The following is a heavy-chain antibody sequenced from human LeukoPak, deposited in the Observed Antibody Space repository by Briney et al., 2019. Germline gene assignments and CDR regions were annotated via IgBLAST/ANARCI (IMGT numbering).Heavy chain of an antibody. D-gene: IGHD3-10*01. CDR3: ARRNYYGSGSYYD. Sequence: SETLSLTCTVSGGSITRSGSYWGWIRQPPGEGLEWIASVFYSGSTYYNPSLKSRVTISVDTSKNQFSLRLSSVTAADTAVYYCARRNYYGSGSYYDWGQGALVTVSS. CDR1: GGSITRSGSY. J-gene: IGHJ4*02. V-gene: IGHV4-39*01. CDR2: VFYSGST.